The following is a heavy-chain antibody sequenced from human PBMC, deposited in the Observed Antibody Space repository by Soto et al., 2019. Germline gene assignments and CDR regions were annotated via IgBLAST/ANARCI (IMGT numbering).Heavy chain of an antibody. V-gene: IGHV1-69*01. CDR2: IIPMFKTA. CDR3: GGSRVNKVMARFLFGMDA. CDR1: GGTFNTYG. Sequence: QVQLVQSGAEVKKPGSSVKVSCKASGGTFNTYGISWVRQAPGQGLEWLGGIIPMFKTAKSAQKFQGRVTIAADESTSPAYMGLRSLGSEASASYYGGGSRVNKVMARFLFGMDAWCQGTTVSVSS. J-gene: IGHJ6*02. D-gene: IGHD5-18*01.